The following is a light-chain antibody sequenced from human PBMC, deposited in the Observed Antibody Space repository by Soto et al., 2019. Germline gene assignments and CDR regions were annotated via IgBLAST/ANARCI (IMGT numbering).Light chain of an antibody. CDR3: QSYDSSLTGSKV. CDR2: GNS. V-gene: IGLV1-40*01. Sequence: VLTQPPSASGAPGQRVTISCTGSSSNIGAGFDVHWYQQLPGTAPKLLIYGNSNRPSGVPDRFSGSRSGTSASLAITGLQAEDEADYYCQSYDSSLTGSKVFGSGTKVTVL. J-gene: IGLJ1*01. CDR1: SSNIGAGFD.